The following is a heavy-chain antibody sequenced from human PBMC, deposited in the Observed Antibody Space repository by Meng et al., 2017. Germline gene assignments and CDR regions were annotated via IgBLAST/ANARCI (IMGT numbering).Heavy chain of an antibody. J-gene: IGHJ4*02. CDR3: ARHRGGDYVWGSYRYDPELNSGFDY. CDR1: GYSFTSYW. Sequence: GESLKISCKGSGYSFTSYWIGWVRQMPGKGLEWMGIIYPGDSDTRYSPSFQGQVTISADKSISTAYLQWSSLKASDTAMYYCARHRGGDYVWGSYRYDPELNSGFDYWSQGTLVTVSS. V-gene: IGHV5-51*01. D-gene: IGHD3-16*02. CDR2: IYPGDSDT.